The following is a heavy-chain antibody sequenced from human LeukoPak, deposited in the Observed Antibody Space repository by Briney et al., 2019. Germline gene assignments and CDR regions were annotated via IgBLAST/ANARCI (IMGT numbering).Heavy chain of an antibody. D-gene: IGHD3-22*01. Sequence: GGSLRLSCAASGFTFSSYWMNWVRQAPGKGLEWVAVISYDRSNKYYADSVKGRFTISRDNSKNTLYLQMNSLRAEDTAVYYCAKNYDSSGYYARMDVWGQGTTVTVSS. J-gene: IGHJ6*02. V-gene: IGHV3-30*18. CDR1: GFTFSSYW. CDR2: ISYDRSNK. CDR3: AKNYDSSGYYARMDV.